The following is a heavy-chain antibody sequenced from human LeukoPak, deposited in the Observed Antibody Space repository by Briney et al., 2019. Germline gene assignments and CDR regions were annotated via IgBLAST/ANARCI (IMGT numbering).Heavy chain of an antibody. D-gene: IGHD2-21*02. CDR1: GFSFWSYG. J-gene: IGHJ4*02. V-gene: IGHV3-23*01. CDR2: TTDSGAST. CDR3: ARRDVVVTGHYFDY. Sequence: GGSLRLSCAASGFSFWSYGMSWVRQAPGKGLEWVSTTTDSGASTWYADSVKGRFTISRDNSKNTLQLQMNSLRAEDTAVYYCARRDVVVTGHYFDYWGQGILVTVS.